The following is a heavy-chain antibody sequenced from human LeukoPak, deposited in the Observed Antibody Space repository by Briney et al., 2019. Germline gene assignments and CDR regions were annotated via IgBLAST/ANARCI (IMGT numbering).Heavy chain of an antibody. CDR3: ARDVTDYDYVWGSYRYASPPFDY. J-gene: IGHJ4*02. CDR1: GYTFTSYG. CDR2: ISAYNGNT. V-gene: IGHV1-18*01. D-gene: IGHD3-16*02. Sequence: ASVNVSCKPSGYTFTSYGIIWVRQAPGQRLEWIGWISAYNGNTNYAQKLQGRVTMTTDTSTSTAYMELRSLRSDDTAVYYCARDVTDYDYVWGSYRYASPPFDYWGQGTLVTVSS.